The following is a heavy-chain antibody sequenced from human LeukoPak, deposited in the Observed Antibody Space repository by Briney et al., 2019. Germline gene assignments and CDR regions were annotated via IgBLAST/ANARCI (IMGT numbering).Heavy chain of an antibody. D-gene: IGHD6-19*01. CDR1: GGSISSSSYY. CDR3: ARDPSYSSGWGNYYFDY. J-gene: IGHJ4*02. Sequence: PSETLSLTCTVSGGSISSSSYYWGWIRQPPGKGLEWIGSIYYSGSTYYNPSLKSRVTISVDTSKNQFSLKLSSVTAADTAVYYCARDPSYSSGWGNYYFDYWGQGTLVTVSS. V-gene: IGHV4-39*02. CDR2: IYYSGST.